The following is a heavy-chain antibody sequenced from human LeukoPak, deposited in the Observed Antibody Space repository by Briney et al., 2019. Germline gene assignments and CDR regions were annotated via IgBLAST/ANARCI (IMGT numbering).Heavy chain of an antibody. J-gene: IGHJ4*02. Sequence: GGSLRLSCAASGFTFSSFHINWVRQAPGKGLEWLSYSSRDSTTIYYADSVKGRFTISRDNAKNSLYLQMNSLRAEDTAVYHCATDYYDSSGYYTGSYWGQGTLVTVSS. CDR2: SSRDSTTI. CDR1: GFTFSSFH. CDR3: ATDYYDSSGYYTGSY. V-gene: IGHV3-48*01. D-gene: IGHD3-22*01.